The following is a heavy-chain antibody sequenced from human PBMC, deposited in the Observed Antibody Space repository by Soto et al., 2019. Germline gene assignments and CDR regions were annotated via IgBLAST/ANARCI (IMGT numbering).Heavy chain of an antibody. V-gene: IGHV1-2*02. CDR1: GYTFTGHY. CDR3: GRGRSGQIVVFY. D-gene: IGHD1-26*01. CDR2: IGPESGAT. J-gene: IGHJ4*02. Sequence: ASVKVSCKTSGYTFTGHYIHWVRQAPQQGPEWMGEIGPESGATRYAQRFRGRVTMTMDTSITTVYMELKNLSPDDTAVYYCGRGRSGQIVVFYWGQGTPVTVSS.